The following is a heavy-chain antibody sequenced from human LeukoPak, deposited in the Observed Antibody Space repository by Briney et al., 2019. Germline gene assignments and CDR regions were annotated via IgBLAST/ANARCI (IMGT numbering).Heavy chain of an antibody. D-gene: IGHD6-19*01. Sequence: GGSLRLSCAASGFTFDDYAMHWVRQAPGKGLEWVSGISWNSGSIGYADSVKGRFTISRDNAKNSLYLQMNSLRAEDTASYYCAKEGSGWSPSGWGQGTLVTVSS. CDR3: AKEGSGWSPSG. V-gene: IGHV3-9*01. CDR2: ISWNSGSI. J-gene: IGHJ4*02. CDR1: GFTFDDYA.